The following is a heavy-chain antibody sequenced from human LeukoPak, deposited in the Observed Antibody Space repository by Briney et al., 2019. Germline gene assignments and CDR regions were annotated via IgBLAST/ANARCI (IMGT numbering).Heavy chain of an antibody. Sequence: GGPLRLSCAASGFTFSSYAMSWVRQAPGKGLEWVSAISGSGGSTYYADSVKGRFTISRDNSKNTLYLQMNSLRAEDTAVYYCAKDADFGVVITSNFDYWGQGTLVTVSS. CDR3: AKDADFGVVITSNFDY. J-gene: IGHJ4*02. D-gene: IGHD3-3*01. CDR2: ISGSGGST. CDR1: GFTFSSYA. V-gene: IGHV3-23*01.